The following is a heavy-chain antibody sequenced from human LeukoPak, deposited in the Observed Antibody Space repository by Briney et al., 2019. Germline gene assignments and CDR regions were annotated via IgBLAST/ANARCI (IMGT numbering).Heavy chain of an antibody. CDR3: AREFSPGRNNWFDP. CDR1: GYTFTGYY. J-gene: IGHJ5*02. V-gene: IGHV1-2*02. CDR2: INPNSGGT. Sequence: ASVKVSFKASGYTFTGYYMHWVRQAPGQGLEWMGWINPNSGGTNYAQKFQGRVTMTRDTSISTAYMELSRLRSDDTAVYYCAREFSPGRNNWFDPWGQGTLVTVSS.